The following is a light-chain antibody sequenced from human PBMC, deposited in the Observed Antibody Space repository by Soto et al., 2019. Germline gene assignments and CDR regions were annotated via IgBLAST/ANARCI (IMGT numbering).Light chain of an antibody. V-gene: IGKV3-11*01. J-gene: IGKJ1*01. CDR1: QSVSSY. Sequence: IVLTQSPATLSLSPVERATLSCRASQSVSSYLAWYQQKPGQAPRLLIYDASNRATDIPARFSGSGSGTDFTLTISSLEPEDFAVYYCLQRSGWPWTFGQGTQVEIK. CDR3: LQRSGWPWT. CDR2: DAS.